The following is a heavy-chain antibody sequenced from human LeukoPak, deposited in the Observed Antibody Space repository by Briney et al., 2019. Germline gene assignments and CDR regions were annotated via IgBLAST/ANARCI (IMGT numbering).Heavy chain of an antibody. Sequence: KPGGSLRLSCAASGFTFSSYSMNWVRQAPGKGLEWVSSISSSSSYIYYADSAKGRFTISRDNAKNSLYLQMNSLRAEDTAVYYCARGTRLRQATTAPEAGYWGQGTLVTVSS. CDR2: ISSSSSYI. J-gene: IGHJ4*02. D-gene: IGHD5-12*01. CDR1: GFTFSSYS. V-gene: IGHV3-21*01. CDR3: ARGTRLRQATTAPEAGY.